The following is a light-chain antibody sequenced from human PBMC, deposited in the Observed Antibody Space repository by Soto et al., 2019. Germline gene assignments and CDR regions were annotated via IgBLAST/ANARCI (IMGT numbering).Light chain of an antibody. CDR2: DAS. CDR1: QSISSY. Sequence: DIQMTQSPYSLSASVRDRVTITCRASQSISSYLNWYQQKPGKAPNLLIYDASSLESGVPSRFSGSGSGTEFTLTISSLQPDDFATYYCQQYNSYSFTFGGGTKVDIK. CDR3: QQYNSYSFT. V-gene: IGKV1-5*01. J-gene: IGKJ4*01.